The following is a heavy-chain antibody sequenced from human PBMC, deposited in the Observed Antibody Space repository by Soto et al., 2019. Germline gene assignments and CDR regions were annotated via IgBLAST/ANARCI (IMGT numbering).Heavy chain of an antibody. D-gene: IGHD5-12*01. CDR2: ISPDGFSK. CDR1: GFTFRNFL. J-gene: IGHJ4*02. Sequence: GGALRVSCEASGFTFRNFLLHWVRQAPGKGLVWVSCISPDGFSKSYADSVKGRFTISRDKAKSTLYLQMNSLRAEDTAVYYCAESWLPTSYWGLGPMGTVSS. V-gene: IGHV3-74*01. CDR3: AESWLPTSY.